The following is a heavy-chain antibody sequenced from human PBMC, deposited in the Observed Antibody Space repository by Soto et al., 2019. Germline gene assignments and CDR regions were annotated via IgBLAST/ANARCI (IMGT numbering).Heavy chain of an antibody. J-gene: IGHJ6*02. CDR1: GFTFSSYS. V-gene: IGHV3-21*01. CDR2: ISSSSSYI. Sequence: GGSLRLSCAASGFTFSSYSMNWVRQAPGKGLEWVSSISSSSSYIYYADSVKGRFTISRDNAKNSLYLQMNSLRAEDTAVYYCARERGGFKTDYGDYARYYYYGMDVWGQGTTVTVSS. CDR3: ARERGGFKTDYGDYARYYYYGMDV. D-gene: IGHD4-17*01.